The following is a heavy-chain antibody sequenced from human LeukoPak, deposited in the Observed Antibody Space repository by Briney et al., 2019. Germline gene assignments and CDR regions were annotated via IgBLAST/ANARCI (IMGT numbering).Heavy chain of an antibody. CDR1: GFFFSSYD. J-gene: IGHJ4*02. V-gene: IGHV3-13*01. CDR3: ARGKVGGFDY. CDR2: IATTGDT. Sequence: PGGSLRLSCAASGFFFSSYDLHWVRQATGKGLEWVSAIATTGDTFYPGSVKGRFTVSRENAKNSLYLQMNNLRAGDTAVYYCARGKVGGFDYWGPGTLVTVSS. D-gene: IGHD1-26*01.